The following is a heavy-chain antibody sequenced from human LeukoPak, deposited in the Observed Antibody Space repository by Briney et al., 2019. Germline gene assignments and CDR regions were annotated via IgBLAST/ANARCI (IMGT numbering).Heavy chain of an antibody. CDR1: GGSISTYY. CDR3: ARVRANYFDY. Sequence: SETLSLTCTVSGGSISTYYWSWIRQPPGKGLEWIGYIYFSGSTNYNPSLKSRVTISVDTSKNQFSLKLGSVTAADTAVYYCARVRANYFDYWGQGILATVSS. J-gene: IGHJ4*02. V-gene: IGHV4-59*01. CDR2: IYFSGST.